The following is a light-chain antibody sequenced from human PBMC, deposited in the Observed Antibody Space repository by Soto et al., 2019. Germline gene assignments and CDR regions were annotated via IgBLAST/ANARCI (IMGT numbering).Light chain of an antibody. J-gene: IGKJ1*01. CDR3: QQYNTYLA. V-gene: IGKV1-5*01. CDR1: QIVSRW. CDR2: AVS. Sequence: ASVGDTVTITCRATQIVSRWLAWYQQKPGKAPKLLIYAVSSLESGVPSRFSGSGSGTEFTLTISSLQPDDFATYYCQQYNTYLAFGQGTKGDIK.